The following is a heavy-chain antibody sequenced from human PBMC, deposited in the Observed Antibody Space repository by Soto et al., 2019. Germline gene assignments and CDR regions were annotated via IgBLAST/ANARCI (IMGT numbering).Heavy chain of an antibody. D-gene: IGHD6-19*01. J-gene: IGHJ6*02. CDR2: ISAYNGNT. CDR1: GYTFTSYG. CDR3: ARDRAYSSGWDRYYYGMDV. Sequence: ASVKVSCKASGYTFTSYGISWVRQAPGQGLEWMGWISAYNGNTNYAQKLQGRVTMTTDTSTSTAYMELRSLRSDDTAVYYCARDRAYSSGWDRYYYGMDVWGQGTTVTVSS. V-gene: IGHV1-18*01.